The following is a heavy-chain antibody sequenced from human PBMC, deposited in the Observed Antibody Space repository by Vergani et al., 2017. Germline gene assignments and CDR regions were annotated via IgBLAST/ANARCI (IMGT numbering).Heavy chain of an antibody. CDR1: GFKFDDYG. CDR3: ATIDSSGYYPSYNVPDY. CDR2: VNWNGVGS. J-gene: IGHJ4*02. Sequence: EVQLLESGGRVVRPGGSLRLSCIASGFKFDDYGMNWVRHVPGKGLEWVAGVNWNGVGSAYADSVRGRFIISRDNAKNSLFLQMNSLRVEDTALYYCATIDSSGYYPSYNVPDYWGQGTQVTVSS. V-gene: IGHV3-20*04. D-gene: IGHD3-22*01.